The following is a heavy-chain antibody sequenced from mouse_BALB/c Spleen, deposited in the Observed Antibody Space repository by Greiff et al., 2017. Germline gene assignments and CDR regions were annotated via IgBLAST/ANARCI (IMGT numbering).Heavy chain of an antibody. CDR1: GYTFTSYW. J-gene: IGHJ2*01. CDR2: IYPGSGST. CDR3: TRGDGYGHYFDY. V-gene: IGHV1S22*01. Sequence: LQQPGSELVRPGASVKLSCKASGYTFTSYWMHWVKQRHGQGLEWIGNIYPGSGSTNYDEKFKSKGTLTVDTSSSTAYMHLSSLTSEDSAVDYWTRGDGYGHYFDYWGQGTTLTVSS. D-gene: IGHD2-2*01.